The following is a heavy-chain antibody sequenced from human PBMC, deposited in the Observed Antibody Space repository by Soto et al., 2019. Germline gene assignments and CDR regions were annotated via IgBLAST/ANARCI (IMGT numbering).Heavy chain of an antibody. J-gene: IGHJ3*02. D-gene: IGHD2-2*01. V-gene: IGHV4-34*01. CDR3: ARSMPGQFTYDGFDI. CDR1: GGSFSGYY. CDR2: INHSGST. Sequence: SETLSLTCAVYGGSFSGYYWSWIRQPPGKGLEWIGEINHSGSTNYNPSLKSRVTISVDTPKNQFSLKLSSVTAADTAVYYCARSMPGQFTYDGFDIWGQGTMVTVSS.